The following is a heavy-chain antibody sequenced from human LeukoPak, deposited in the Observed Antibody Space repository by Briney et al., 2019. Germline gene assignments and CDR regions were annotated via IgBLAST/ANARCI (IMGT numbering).Heavy chain of an antibody. D-gene: IGHD2-2*01. CDR2: IWYDGSNK. Sequence: QPGRSLRLSCAASGFTFSSYGMHWVRQAPGKGLEWVAVIWYDGSNKYYADSVKGRFTISRDNSKNTLYLQMNSLRAEDTAVYYCARGVPPAPRRAFDVWGQGTMVTVSS. V-gene: IGHV3-33*01. J-gene: IGHJ3*01. CDR3: ARGVPPAPRRAFDV. CDR1: GFTFSSYG.